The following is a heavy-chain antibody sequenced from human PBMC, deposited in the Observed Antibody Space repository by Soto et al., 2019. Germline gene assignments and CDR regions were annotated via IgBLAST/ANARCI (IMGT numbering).Heavy chain of an antibody. D-gene: IGHD1-20*01. V-gene: IGHV3-64D*08. CDR2: IASHGGST. Sequence: EVQLVESGGGLVQPGGSLTLSCSASGFSFSSYAIHWVRQAPGKGLEYVAVIASHGGSTYYSDSVKGRFTTSRDNSKNTLYLQMSSLRAEDSAVYYCVKDGTPNWNYPGMDVWGQGTTVTVSS. CDR1: GFSFSSYA. J-gene: IGHJ6*02. CDR3: VKDGTPNWNYPGMDV.